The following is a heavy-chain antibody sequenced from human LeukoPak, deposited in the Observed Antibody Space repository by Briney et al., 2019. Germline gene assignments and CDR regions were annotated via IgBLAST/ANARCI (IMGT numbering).Heavy chain of an antibody. CDR3: ARASRDGYNQNFDH. D-gene: IGHD5-24*01. Sequence: GESLKISCKGLGYSFSNYWSAWVRQMPGKGLEWMEIIYPGGSETRYDPSFQGRVTISADRSTSTAYLQWSSLRASDTAMYYCARASRDGYNQNFDHWGQGTLVTVSS. J-gene: IGHJ4*02. CDR2: IYPGGSET. V-gene: IGHV5-51*01. CDR1: GYSFSNYW.